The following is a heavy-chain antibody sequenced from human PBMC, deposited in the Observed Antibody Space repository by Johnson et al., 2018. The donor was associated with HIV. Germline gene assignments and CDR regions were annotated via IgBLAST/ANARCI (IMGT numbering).Heavy chain of an antibody. CDR1: RFTFDDYA. V-gene: IGHV3-43D*03. D-gene: IGHD3-10*01. J-gene: IGHJ3*02. CDR2: INWDGDST. CDR3: ARRMVQGVIITSGAFDI. Sequence: VESGGVVVQPGGSLRLSCETSRFTFDDYAMHWVRQAPGKGLEWVSLINWDGDSTYYADSVKGRFTISRDNSKNSLYLQMNSLRPQDTGWYYCARRMVQGVIITSGAFDIWGQGTMVTVSS.